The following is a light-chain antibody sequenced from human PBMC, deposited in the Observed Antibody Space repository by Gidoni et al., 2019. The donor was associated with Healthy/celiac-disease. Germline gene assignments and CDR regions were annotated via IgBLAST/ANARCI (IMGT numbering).Light chain of an antibody. CDR2: KDS. CDR1: ALPKQY. CDR3: QSADSSGTYNV. V-gene: IGLV3-25*03. Sequence: SYELTQPPSVSVSPGQTARIPCPGDALPKQYAYWYQQKPGQAPVLVIYKDSERPSGIPERFSGSSSGTTVTLTISGVQAEDEADYYCQSADSSGTYNVFGTGTKVTVL. J-gene: IGLJ1*01.